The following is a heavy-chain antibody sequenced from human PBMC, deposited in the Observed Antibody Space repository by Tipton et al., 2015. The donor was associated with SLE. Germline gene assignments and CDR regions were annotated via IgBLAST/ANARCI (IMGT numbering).Heavy chain of an antibody. CDR3: ARGPLYGLDI. V-gene: IGHV4-59*01. Sequence: TLSLTCTVSGGSMRNYYWSWIRQPPGKGLEWIGYIYHTGSTHYNPPLKSRVTISVDTSKNQFSLKLSSVTAADTAIYYCARGPLYGLDIWGHGTPVTVSS. CDR2: IYHTGST. CDR1: GGSMRNYY. D-gene: IGHD3-10*01. J-gene: IGHJ3*02.